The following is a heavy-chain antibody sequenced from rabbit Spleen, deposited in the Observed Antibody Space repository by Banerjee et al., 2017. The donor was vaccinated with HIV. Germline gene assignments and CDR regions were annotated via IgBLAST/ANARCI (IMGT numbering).Heavy chain of an antibody. CDR1: GFSFSNSHY. CDR2: IYAGSSGST. Sequence: QEQLEESGGDLVKPEGSLTLTCTASGFSFSNSHYICWVRQAPGKGLEWIGCIYAGSSGSTYYASWAKGRFTISKTSSTTVTLQVTSLTAADTATYFCARAYSNDFYYDLWGPGTLVTVS. CDR3: ARAYSNDFYYDL. D-gene: IGHD6-1*01. J-gene: IGHJ4*01. V-gene: IGHV1S45*01.